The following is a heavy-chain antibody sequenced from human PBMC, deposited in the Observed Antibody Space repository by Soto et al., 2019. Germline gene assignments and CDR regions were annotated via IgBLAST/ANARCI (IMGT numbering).Heavy chain of an antibody. V-gene: IGHV3-73*02. CDR3: TSTFDGSDYFYPDFDD. Sequence: EVQLVESGGDLVQPGWSLKLSCAASGFTFSGSAMHWVRQDSVKGLEWVGHIRRRAKNYATVYAASVKGRFIISRDYSKNTAYMQINSLKTVDTAVYYCTSTFDGSDYFYPDFDDWGQVTLVTVSS. D-gene: IGHD3-22*01. CDR1: GFTFSGSA. CDR2: IRRRAKNYAT. J-gene: IGHJ4*02.